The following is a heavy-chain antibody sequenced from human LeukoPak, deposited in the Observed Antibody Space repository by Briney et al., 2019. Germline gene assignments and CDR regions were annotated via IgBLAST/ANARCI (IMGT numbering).Heavy chain of an antibody. V-gene: IGHV1-69*13. CDR1: GYTFTSYY. CDR3: ARIKGAGETYYDFWSGYRPYYYYYMDV. D-gene: IGHD3-3*01. Sequence: GASVKVSCKASGYTFTSYYMHWVRQAPGQGLEWIGGISPIFDRTDYAQKFQGRVTITADESTSTAYMELSSLRSEDTAVYYCARIKGAGETYYDFWSGYRPYYYYYMDVWGKGTTVTVSS. J-gene: IGHJ6*03. CDR2: ISPIFDRT.